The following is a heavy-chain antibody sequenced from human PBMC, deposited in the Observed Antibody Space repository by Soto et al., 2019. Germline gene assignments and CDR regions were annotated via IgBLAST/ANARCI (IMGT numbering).Heavy chain of an antibody. CDR3: ARGGALSTSWYWGDGLDS. CDR2: IIPVFGTP. J-gene: IGHJ4*02. D-gene: IGHD6-13*01. V-gene: IGHV1-69*06. CDR1: GGTFSSYA. Sequence: SVKVSCKASGGTFSSYAISWVRQAPGQGLEWMGGIIPVFGTPSYAQKFQGRVTISADKSTNTSYLELRSLRSEDTAVYYCARGGALSTSWYWGDGLDSWGQGTQVTVSS.